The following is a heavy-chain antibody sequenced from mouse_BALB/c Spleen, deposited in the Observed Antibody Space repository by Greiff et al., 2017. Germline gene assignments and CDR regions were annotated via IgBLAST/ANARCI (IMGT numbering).Heavy chain of an antibody. Sequence: VQLQQSGAELAKPGASVKMSCKASGYTFTSYWMHWVKQRPGQGLEWIGYINPSTGYTEYNQKFKDKATLTADKSSSTAYMQLSSLTSEDSAVYYCARDYGSSSYFDYWGQGTTLTVSS. CDR3: ARDYGSSSYFDY. V-gene: IGHV1-7*01. D-gene: IGHD1-1*01. CDR2: INPSTGYT. J-gene: IGHJ2*01. CDR1: GYTFTSYW.